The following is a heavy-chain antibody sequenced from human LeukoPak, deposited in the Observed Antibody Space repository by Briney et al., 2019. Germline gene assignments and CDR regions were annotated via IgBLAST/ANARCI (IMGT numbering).Heavy chain of an antibody. Sequence: GGSLRLSCVASGITFEDSAMHWVRQGPGKGLGWVSLISGDGGSRYYADSVKGRFTISKGKSKDSLYLQMNSLRTEDTALYYCVKDVGSGYYDFWSGYYSHWGQGTLVTVSS. J-gene: IGHJ4*02. CDR3: VKDVGSGYYDFWSGYYSH. CDR1: GITFEDSA. V-gene: IGHV3-43*02. CDR2: ISGDGGSR. D-gene: IGHD3-3*01.